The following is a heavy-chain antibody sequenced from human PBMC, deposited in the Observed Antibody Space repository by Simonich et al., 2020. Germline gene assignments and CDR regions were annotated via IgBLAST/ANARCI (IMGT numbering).Heavy chain of an antibody. Sequence: QVQLVQSGAEVKKPGASVKVSCKASGYTFTSYAMHWVRQAPGQRLEWMGWITAGNGNTKYSQKFQGRVTITRDTSASTAYMELSSLRSEDTAVYYCARHQEGLYYFDYWGQGTLVTVSS. CDR1: GYTFTSYA. CDR2: ITAGNGNT. CDR3: ARHQEGLYYFDY. V-gene: IGHV1-3*01. J-gene: IGHJ4*02.